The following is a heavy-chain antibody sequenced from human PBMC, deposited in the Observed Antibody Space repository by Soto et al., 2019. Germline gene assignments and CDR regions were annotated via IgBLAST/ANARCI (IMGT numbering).Heavy chain of an antibody. CDR2: IIPAFGTA. D-gene: IGHD2-2*01. J-gene: IGHJ4*02. Sequence: QVQLVQSGAEVKNPGSSVKVSCKTSGGTFNSYLIDWVRQAPGQGLAWMGGIIPAFGTAKYAQKFQGRVTITADKSTTTAYMERRTLTSEDTAVYYCARGLDQPPVGLYFDTWGQGTLVTVSS. V-gene: IGHV1-69*06. CDR1: GGTFNSYL. CDR3: ARGLDQPPVGLYFDT.